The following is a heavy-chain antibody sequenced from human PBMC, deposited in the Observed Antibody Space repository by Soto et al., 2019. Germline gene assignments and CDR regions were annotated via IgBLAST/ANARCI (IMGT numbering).Heavy chain of an antibody. J-gene: IGHJ4*02. CDR3: AKELFAAPYAATSAFDL. D-gene: IGHD2-8*01. CDR1: GFTFSSYA. V-gene: IGHV3-23*01. Sequence: GGSLRLSCATSGFTFSSYAMSWVRQAPVKGLEWVSGISVSGDSRYDADSVKGRFTISRDNSKSTLYLHMNNLRAEDTGRFFCAKELFAAPYAATSAFDLWGQGTLVTVSS. CDR2: ISVSGDSR.